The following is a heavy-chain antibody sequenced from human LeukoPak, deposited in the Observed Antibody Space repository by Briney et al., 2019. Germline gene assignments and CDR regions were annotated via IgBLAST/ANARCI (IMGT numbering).Heavy chain of an antibody. CDR1: GYTFTGYY. V-gene: IGHV1-2*02. Sequence: ASVKVSCKASGYTFTGYYMHWVRQAPGQGLEWMGWINPNSGGTNYAQKFQGRVTMTRDTSISTAYMELRSLRSDDTAVYYCSRDVYCSSTSCYDDYYYYGMDVWGQGTTVTVSS. CDR3: SRDVYCSSTSCYDDYYYYGMDV. D-gene: IGHD2-2*01. J-gene: IGHJ6*02. CDR2: INPNSGGT.